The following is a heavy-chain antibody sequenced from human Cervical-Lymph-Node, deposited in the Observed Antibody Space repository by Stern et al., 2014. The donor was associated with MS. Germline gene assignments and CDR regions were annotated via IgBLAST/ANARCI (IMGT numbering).Heavy chain of an antibody. CDR3: ARHSDVKGYYYYYYGLDV. V-gene: IGHV4-59*08. CDR2: ISYGGTT. J-gene: IGHJ6*02. D-gene: IGHD3-10*02. CDR1: GGSMRTSY. Sequence: QVQLVESGPGLLKPSETLSLTCSVSGGSMRTSYWSWVRQPPGKGLEWIGYISYGGTTHYTPPLKSRVPRSVHMPNKQVSLMLHSVTAADTAVYYCARHSDVKGYYYYYYGLDVWGQGTTVTVSS.